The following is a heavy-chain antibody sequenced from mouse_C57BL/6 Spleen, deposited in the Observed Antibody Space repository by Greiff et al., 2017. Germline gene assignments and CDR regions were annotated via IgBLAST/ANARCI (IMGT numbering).Heavy chain of an antibody. CDR1: GYAFSSSW. D-gene: IGHD1-1*01. J-gene: IGHJ4*01. CDR2: IYPGDGDT. CDR3: ARHTTVVPYYAMDY. V-gene: IGHV1-82*01. Sequence: VQLQQSGPELVKPGASVKISCKASGYAFSSSWMNWVKQRPGTGLEWIGRIYPGDGDTNYNGKFKGKATLTADKSSSTAYMQLSSLTSEDSAVYFCARHTTVVPYYAMDYWGQGTSVTVSS.